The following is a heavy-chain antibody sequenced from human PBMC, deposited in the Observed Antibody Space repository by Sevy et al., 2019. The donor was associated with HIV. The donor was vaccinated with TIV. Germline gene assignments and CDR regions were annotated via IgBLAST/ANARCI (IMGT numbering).Heavy chain of an antibody. CDR2: INPSSGRT. V-gene: IGHV1-46*01. D-gene: IGHD6-13*01. J-gene: IGHJ3*02. CDR1: GYTFTSYY. Sequence: ASVKVSCKASGYTFTSYYMHWVRQAPGQGLEWMGVINPSSGRTSSAEKFQGRVTMTRDTSTTTVYMEVTSLRSEDTAVYYWARIGPPGYENSPRQRNDDIDIWGQGTMVTVSS. CDR3: ARIGPPGYENSPRQRNDDIDI.